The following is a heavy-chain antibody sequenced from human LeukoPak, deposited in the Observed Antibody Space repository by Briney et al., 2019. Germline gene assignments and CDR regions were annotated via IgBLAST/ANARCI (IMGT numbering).Heavy chain of an antibody. CDR2: ISSSGSTI. D-gene: IGHD5-12*01. Sequence: GGSLRLSCAASGFTFSSYEMNWVRQAPGKGLEWVSYISSSGSTIYYADSVKGRFTISRDNTKNSLYLQMNSLRAEDTAVYYCARARHSGYEMKYWGQGTPVTVSS. CDR1: GFTFSSYE. V-gene: IGHV3-48*03. CDR3: ARARHSGYEMKY. J-gene: IGHJ4*02.